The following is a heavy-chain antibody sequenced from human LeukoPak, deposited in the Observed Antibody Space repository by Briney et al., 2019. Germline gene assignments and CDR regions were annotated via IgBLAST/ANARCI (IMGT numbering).Heavy chain of an antibody. CDR1: GGSISSYY. D-gene: IGHD6-13*01. Sequence: PSETLSLTCTVSGGSISSYYWSWIRQPPGKGLEWIGYIYYSGSTNYNPSLKSRVTISVDTSKNQFSLKLSSVTAADTAVYYCARSSSSWTEPLTYFDYWGQGTLVTVSS. CDR2: IYYSGST. CDR3: ARSSSSWTEPLTYFDY. J-gene: IGHJ4*02. V-gene: IGHV4-59*01.